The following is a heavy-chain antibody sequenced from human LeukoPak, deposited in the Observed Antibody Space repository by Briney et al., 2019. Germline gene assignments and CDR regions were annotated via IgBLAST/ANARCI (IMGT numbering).Heavy chain of an antibody. CDR2: IDRSGTN. Sequence: TLSLTCAVSGCSISSGCYSWSWIRPPPGKGLEWIGYIDRSGTNYFNPSLKSRVAISIDTTNNQFFLNLSSVTAADTAVYYCARATSFYGDYVDSWGQGTLVTVSS. D-gene: IGHD4-17*01. CDR1: GCSISSGCYS. J-gene: IGHJ4*02. V-gene: IGHV4-30-2*01. CDR3: ARATSFYGDYVDS.